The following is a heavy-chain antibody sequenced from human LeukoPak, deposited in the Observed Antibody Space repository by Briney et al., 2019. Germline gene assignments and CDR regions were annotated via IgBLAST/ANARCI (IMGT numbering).Heavy chain of an antibody. CDR3: AREDFWSGYYLQPLDV. CDR1: GDSVSSNSAA. Sequence: QTLSLTCAISGDSVSSNSAAWNWIRQSPSRGLEWLGRTYYRSKWYNDYAVSVKSRITINPDTSKNQFSLQLNSVTPEDTAVYYCAREDFWSGYYLQPLDVWGQGTTVTVSS. V-gene: IGHV6-1*01. D-gene: IGHD3-3*01. J-gene: IGHJ6*02. CDR2: TYYRSKWYN.